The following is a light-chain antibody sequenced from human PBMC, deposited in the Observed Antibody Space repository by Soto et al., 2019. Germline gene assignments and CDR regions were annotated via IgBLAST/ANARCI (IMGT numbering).Light chain of an antibody. Sequence: AMRMTQSPSSFSASTGDRVTITCRASQGISSYLAWYQQKPGKAPKLLIYAASTLQSGVPSRFSGSGSGIDFTLTISCLQSEDFATYYCQQYYSYPFTFGPGTKVDIK. V-gene: IGKV1-8*01. J-gene: IGKJ3*01. CDR2: AAS. CDR1: QGISSY. CDR3: QQYYSYPFT.